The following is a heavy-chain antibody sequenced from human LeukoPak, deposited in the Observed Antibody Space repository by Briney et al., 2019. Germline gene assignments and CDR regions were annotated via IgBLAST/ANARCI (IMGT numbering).Heavy chain of an antibody. V-gene: IGHV3-30*02. D-gene: IGHD5-24*01. CDR3: AKKGGDGSPFDY. Sequence: GGSLRLSCAASGFIFSNYGMHWVRLSPDKGLEWVTFIRFDGSTQYYADSVKGRFTISRDNSKDTLYLQMSSLRLEDTGVYYCAKKGGDGSPFDYWGQGILVTVSS. J-gene: IGHJ4*02. CDR1: GFIFSNYG. CDR2: IRFDGSTQ.